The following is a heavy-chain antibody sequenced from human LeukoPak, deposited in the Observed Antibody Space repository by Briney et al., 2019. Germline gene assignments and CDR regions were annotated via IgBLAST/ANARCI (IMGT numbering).Heavy chain of an antibody. CDR3: AASITMFDY. Sequence: GGSLRLSCVASGFTFSRYWMSWVRQAPGKGLEWVANIKEDGTVKCYVESVKGRFTISRDNAKNSLYLQMNSLRVEHTAVYYCAASITMFDYWGQGTLVTVSS. CDR1: GFTFSRYW. V-gene: IGHV3-7*02. CDR2: IKEDGTVK. D-gene: IGHD3-10*01. J-gene: IGHJ4*02.